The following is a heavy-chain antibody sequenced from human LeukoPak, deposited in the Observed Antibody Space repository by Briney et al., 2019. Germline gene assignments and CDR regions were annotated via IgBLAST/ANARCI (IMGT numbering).Heavy chain of an antibody. CDR3: AKLAAAGTAHYYFDY. CDR1: GYTFTSYH. J-gene: IGHJ4*02. CDR2: INPSGGST. V-gene: IGHV1-46*01. Sequence: VASVKVSCKASGYTFTSYHMHWVRQAPGQGLEIMGIINPSGGSTTYAQKFQGRVTTTRDTSTSTVYMELSSLRSEDTAVYYCAKLAAAGTAHYYFDYWGQGTLVTVSS. D-gene: IGHD6-13*01.